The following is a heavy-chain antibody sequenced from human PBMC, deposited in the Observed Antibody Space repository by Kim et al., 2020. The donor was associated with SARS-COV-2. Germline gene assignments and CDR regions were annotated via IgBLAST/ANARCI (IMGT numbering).Heavy chain of an antibody. CDR3: ARVGVVVAATLPYYYYGMDV. CDR2: ISSSGSTI. V-gene: IGHV3-48*03. Sequence: GGSLRLSCAASGFTFSSYEMNWVRQAPGKGLELVSYISSSGSTIYYADSVKGRFTISRDNAKNSLYLQMNSLRAEDTAVYYCARVGVVVAATLPYYYYGMDVWGQGTTVTVSS. D-gene: IGHD2-15*01. J-gene: IGHJ6*02. CDR1: GFTFSSYE.